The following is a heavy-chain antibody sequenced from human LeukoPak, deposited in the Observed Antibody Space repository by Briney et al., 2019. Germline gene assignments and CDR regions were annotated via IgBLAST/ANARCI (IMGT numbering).Heavy chain of an antibody. V-gene: IGHV1-46*01. CDR1: GYTFTTYY. D-gene: IGHD3-22*01. CDR2: INPRGGST. CDR3: ARDANYDSSGHDY. J-gene: IGHJ4*02. Sequence: GASVKVSCKASGYTFTTYYIHWVRQAPGQGLEWMGIINPRGGSTTYAQKFQGRLTMTRDTSTSTVYMELSSLRSEDTAVYYCARDANYDSSGHDYWGQGTLVTVSS.